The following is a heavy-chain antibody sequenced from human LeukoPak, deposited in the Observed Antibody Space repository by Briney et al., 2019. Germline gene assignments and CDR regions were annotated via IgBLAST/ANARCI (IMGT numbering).Heavy chain of an antibody. Sequence: QPGGSLRLSCAVSGFTFSSYWMNWVRQAPGKGLEWVASIRQDGGEKSYVDSVKGRLTISRDNTKNSLYLQMSSLRAEDTGVYYCSRDGTAAGLYFDLWGPGTLVTVSS. CDR3: SRDGTAAGLYFDL. J-gene: IGHJ4*02. V-gene: IGHV3-7*01. D-gene: IGHD6-13*01. CDR2: IRQDGGEK. CDR1: GFTFSSYW.